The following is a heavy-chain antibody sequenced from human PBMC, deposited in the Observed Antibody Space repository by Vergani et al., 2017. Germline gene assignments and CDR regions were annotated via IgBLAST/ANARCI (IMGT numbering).Heavy chain of an antibody. V-gene: IGHV4-34*01. CDR1: GGSFSGYY. J-gene: IGHJ4*02. Sequence: QVQLQQWGAGLLKPSETLSLTCAVYGGSFSGYYWSWIRQPPGKGLEWIGEINHSGSTNYNPSLKSRVTISVDTSKNQFSLKLSSVTAADTAVYYCARTSGYDWGYYFDYWGQGTLVTVSS. D-gene: IGHD5-12*01. CDR3: ARTSGYDWGYYFDY. CDR2: INHSGST.